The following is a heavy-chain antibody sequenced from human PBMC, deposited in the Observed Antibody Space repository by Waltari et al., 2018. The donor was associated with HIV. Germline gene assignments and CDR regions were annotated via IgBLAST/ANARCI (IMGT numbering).Heavy chain of an antibody. D-gene: IGHD3-3*01. CDR3: ARGRGRYDFWSGYSSPGDAFDI. V-gene: IGHV1-8*01. CDR2: MSPNSGNA. Sequence: QVQLVQSGAEVKKPGDSVKVSCKASGYTFINNDIKWVRQATGKGLVWMGWMSPNSGNAGYAPNFQGRVTMTRNTSTTTAYMELTDLRSADTAVYFCARGRGRYDFWSGYSSPGDAFDIWGQGTVVIVSS. J-gene: IGHJ3*02. CDR1: GYTFINND.